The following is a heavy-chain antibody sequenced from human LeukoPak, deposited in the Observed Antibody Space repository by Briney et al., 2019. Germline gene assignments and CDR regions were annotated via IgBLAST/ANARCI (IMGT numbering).Heavy chain of an antibody. Sequence: PSQTLSLTCSVSGGSITSSSYYWGWIRQPPEKGLEWIGSISHTGGTHYSPSLKSRVTISVDKSKSQFSLKMSSVTAADTAVYYCARKGSNWAYWYFDLWGRGTQVTVSS. D-gene: IGHD6-13*01. V-gene: IGHV4-39*07. CDR2: ISHTGGT. J-gene: IGHJ2*01. CDR1: GGSITSSSYY. CDR3: ARKGSNWAYWYFDL.